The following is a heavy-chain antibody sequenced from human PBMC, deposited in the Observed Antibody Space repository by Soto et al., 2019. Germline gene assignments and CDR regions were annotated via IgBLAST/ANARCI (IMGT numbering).Heavy chain of an antibody. CDR3: AREPPGHRSGAELVIGYYMDV. D-gene: IGHD3-9*01. CDR1: GGSFSGYY. V-gene: IGHV4-34*01. CDR2: INHSGST. J-gene: IGHJ6*03. Sequence: SETLSLTCAVYGGSFSGYYWSWIRQPPGKGLEWIGEINHSGSTNYNPSLKSRVTISVDTSKNQFSLKLSSVTAADTAVYYCAREPPGHRSGAELVIGYYMDVWGKGTTVT.